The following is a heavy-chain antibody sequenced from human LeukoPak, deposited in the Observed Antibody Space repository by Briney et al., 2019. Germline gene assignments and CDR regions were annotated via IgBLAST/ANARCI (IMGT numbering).Heavy chain of an antibody. CDR1: GFTFSSYA. Sequence: PGGSLRLSCAASGFTFSSYAMSWVRQAPGKGLEWVSAISGSGGSTYYADSVKGRFTISRDNSKNTLYLQMNSLRAEDTAVYYCAKNGPYCSTTSCYEGELPFDYWGQGTLVTVSS. CDR3: AKNGPYCSTTSCYEGELPFDY. D-gene: IGHD2-2*01. J-gene: IGHJ4*02. V-gene: IGHV3-23*01. CDR2: ISGSGGST.